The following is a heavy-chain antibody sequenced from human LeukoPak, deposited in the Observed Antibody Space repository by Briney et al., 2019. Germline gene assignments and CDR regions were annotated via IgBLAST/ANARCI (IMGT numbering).Heavy chain of an antibody. CDR1: GFTFSSYG. CDR3: ARDDSGTTEGDWFDP. Sequence: GGSLRLSCAASGFTFSSYGLNWVRRAPGKGLEWLSYISSRSTTIYYADSVRGRFTISRDDAKNSLYLQMNSLRDDDTAVYYCARDDSGTTEGDWFDPWGQGTLATVSS. D-gene: IGHD1-7*01. CDR2: ISSRSTTI. V-gene: IGHV3-48*02. J-gene: IGHJ5*02.